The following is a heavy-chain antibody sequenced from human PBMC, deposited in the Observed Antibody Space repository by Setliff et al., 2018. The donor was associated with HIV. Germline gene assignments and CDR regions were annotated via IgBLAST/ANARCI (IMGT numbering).Heavy chain of an antibody. D-gene: IGHD3-10*01. CDR3: ARDRHYSGLGSYGP. CDR1: GGSFGDHH. Sequence: SETLSLTCTLSGGSFGDHHWSWIRQPAGRGLEWIGRIFRSGTTDYKFSLKSRVTISIDTSRNQFSLRLTSVTAEDTAVYYCARDRHYSGLGSYGPWGPGTLVTVSS. V-gene: IGHV4-4*07. CDR2: IFRSGTT. J-gene: IGHJ5*02.